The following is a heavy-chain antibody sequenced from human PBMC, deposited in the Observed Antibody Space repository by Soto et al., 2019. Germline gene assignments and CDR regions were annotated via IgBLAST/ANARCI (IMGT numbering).Heavy chain of an antibody. CDR1: GGSFSGYY. Sequence: QVQLQQWGAGLLEPSATLSLTGAVSGGSFSGYYWSWIRQPPGTGLEWLGEINHSGSTNSNPSLKSRVTISVDTSKNQFALKRTAVTAADTAVDYCARGFSYGHGRTVTPYWGQGTLVTVSS. CDR2: INHSGST. V-gene: IGHV4-34*01. J-gene: IGHJ4*02. D-gene: IGHD4-17*01. CDR3: ARGFSYGHGRTVTPY.